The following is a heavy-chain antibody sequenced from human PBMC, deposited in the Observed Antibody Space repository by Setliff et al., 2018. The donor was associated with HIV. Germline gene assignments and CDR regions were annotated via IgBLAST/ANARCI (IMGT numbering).Heavy chain of an antibody. D-gene: IGHD2-15*01. Sequence: NPSETLSLTCAVSGYAISSGYYWGWIRRPPGKGLEWIGSIYARGSTYYNPSLKSRVTISVDTSKNQFSLKLSSVTAADTAVFYCARVIPVVVVSKIEYYFDYWGQGTLVTVSS. V-gene: IGHV4-38-2*01. CDR3: ARVIPVVVVSKIEYYFDY. CDR2: IYARGST. CDR1: GYAISSGYY. J-gene: IGHJ4*02.